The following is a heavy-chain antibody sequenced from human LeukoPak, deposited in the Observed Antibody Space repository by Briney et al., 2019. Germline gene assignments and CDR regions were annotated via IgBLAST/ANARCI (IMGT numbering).Heavy chain of an antibody. CDR2: IGAYAART. Sequence: PGGSLRLSCVASGFDFSSYAMTWVRQAPGRGLEWVSTIGAYAARTYYADSVKGRFTLSRDNSKNTVYLQMNSLRAEDTAVYYCAKDLSWNDGSEDYWGQGTLVTVSS. J-gene: IGHJ4*02. CDR1: GFDFSSYA. D-gene: IGHD1-1*01. CDR3: AKDLSWNDGSEDY. V-gene: IGHV3-23*01.